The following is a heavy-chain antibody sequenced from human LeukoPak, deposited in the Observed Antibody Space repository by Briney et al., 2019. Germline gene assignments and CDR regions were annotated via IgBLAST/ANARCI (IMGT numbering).Heavy chain of an antibody. J-gene: IGHJ4*02. V-gene: IGHV4-59*01. CDR1: GGSISSYY. CDR3: ARDTGSSGLDY. D-gene: IGHD3-22*01. Sequence: PSETLSLTCTVSGGSISSYYWSWLRQPPGKGLEWIGYIYYSGSTNYNPSLKSRVTISVDTSKNQFSLKLSSVTAADTAVYYCARDTGSSGLDYWGQGTLVTVSS. CDR2: IYYSGST.